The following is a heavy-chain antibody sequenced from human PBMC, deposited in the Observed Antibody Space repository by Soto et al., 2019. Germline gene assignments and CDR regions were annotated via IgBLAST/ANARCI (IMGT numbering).Heavy chain of an antibody. V-gene: IGHV4-31*03. CDR1: GGSISSGGYY. CDR2: IYYSGST. CDR3: VKGGLVRGADYDYFDP. J-gene: IGHJ5*02. D-gene: IGHD3-10*01. Sequence: SETLSLPCTVSGGSISSGGYYWSWIRKHPGKGLEWIGYIYYSGSTYYNPSLKRRVTISVDTSKNQFSLQLSSVTPDDTAIYYCVKGGLVRGADYDYFDPWGQGTLVTVSS.